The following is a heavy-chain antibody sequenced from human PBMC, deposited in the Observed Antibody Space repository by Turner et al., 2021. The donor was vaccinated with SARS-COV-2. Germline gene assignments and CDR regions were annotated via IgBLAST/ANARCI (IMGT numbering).Heavy chain of an antibody. CDR3: AKDTGNSWGDYFDY. CDR2: ISWNSGSM. J-gene: IGHJ4*02. D-gene: IGHD1-7*01. CDR1: GFTFDDYA. Sequence: EVQLVESGGGLVQPGRSLSLYCAASGFTFDDYAMHWVRQAPGKGLEWVSGISWNSGSMGYADSVKGRFTISRDNAKNSLYLQMNSLRAEDTAFYYCAKDTGNSWGDYFDYWGQGTLVTVSS. V-gene: IGHV3-9*01.